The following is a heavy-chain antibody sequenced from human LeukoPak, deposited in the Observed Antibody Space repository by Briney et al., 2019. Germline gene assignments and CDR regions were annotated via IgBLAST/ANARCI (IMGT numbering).Heavy chain of an antibody. J-gene: IGHJ4*02. CDR3: ARGRGTIDY. V-gene: IGHV7-4-1*02. CDR2: INTNTGNP. CDR1: GYTFTGYG. D-gene: IGHD2-2*01. Sequence: ASVTVSCKASGYTFTGYGVNWVRQAPGQGLEWMGWINTNTGNPTYAQGFTGRFVFSLDTSVSTAYLQISSLKAEDIAVYYCARGRGTIDYWGQGTLVTVSS.